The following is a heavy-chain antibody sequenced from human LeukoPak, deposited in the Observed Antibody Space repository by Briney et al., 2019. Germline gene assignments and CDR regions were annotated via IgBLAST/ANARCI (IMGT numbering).Heavy chain of an antibody. Sequence: SETLSLTCTVSGYSISSGYYWGWIRQSPGQGLEWIATIYRSGSTYYNPSLKSRVTISIDTSKNQFSLKLSSVTAADTAVYYCARVTTSHYYYMDVWGKGTTVTVSS. D-gene: IGHD4-11*01. J-gene: IGHJ6*03. CDR3: ARVTTSHYYYMDV. CDR2: IYRSGST. V-gene: IGHV4-38-2*02. CDR1: GYSISSGYY.